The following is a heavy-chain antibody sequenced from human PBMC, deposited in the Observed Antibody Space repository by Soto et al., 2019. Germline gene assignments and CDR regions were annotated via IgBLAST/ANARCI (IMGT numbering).Heavy chain of an antibody. CDR2: ISGRSGNS. J-gene: IGHJ4*02. CDR3: AGTYDTSGDYPYYFDY. Sequence: QVQLVQSGTEVKKPGASVKVSCKTSGYSFANQAINWVRQAPGQGLEWVGWISGRSGNSNYAETVRGRVTMTTDTSTGTAYLELRALTPDDTAVYYCAGTYDTSGDYPYYFDYWGQGSLVTVSS. D-gene: IGHD3-22*01. V-gene: IGHV1-18*01. CDR1: GYSFANQA.